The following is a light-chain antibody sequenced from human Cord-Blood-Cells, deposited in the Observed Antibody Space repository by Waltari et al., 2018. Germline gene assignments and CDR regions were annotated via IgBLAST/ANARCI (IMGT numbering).Light chain of an antibody. V-gene: IGKV1-39*01. J-gene: IGKJ4*01. CDR3: RQSYSTPLT. Sequence: DIQMTQSPSSLSASVGDRVTITCRASQSIRSYLNWYQQKPGKAPKLLIYAASSLQSGVPSMFSGRGSGTDFTLTISSLQPEDFATYYCRQSYSTPLTFGGGTKVEIK. CDR2: AAS. CDR1: QSIRSY.